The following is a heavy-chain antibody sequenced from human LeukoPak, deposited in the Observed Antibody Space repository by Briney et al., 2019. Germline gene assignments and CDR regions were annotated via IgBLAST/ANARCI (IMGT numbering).Heavy chain of an antibody. CDR1: GFTFSTFA. D-gene: IGHD3-22*01. V-gene: IGHV3-9*03. J-gene: IGHJ3*02. Sequence: PGGSLRLSCAASGFTFSTFAMIWVRQPPGKGLEWVSGISWNSGSIGYADSVKGRFTISRDNAKNSLYLQMNSLRAEDMALYYCAKGKSYYDSSGYYDAFDIWGQGTMVTVSS. CDR3: AKGKSYYDSSGYYDAFDI. CDR2: ISWNSGSI.